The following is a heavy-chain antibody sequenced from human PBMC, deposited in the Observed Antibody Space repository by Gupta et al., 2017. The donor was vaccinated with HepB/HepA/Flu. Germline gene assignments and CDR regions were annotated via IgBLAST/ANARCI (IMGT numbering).Heavy chain of an antibody. V-gene: IGHV3-72*01. CDR2: IRDKGNNYRT. J-gene: IGHJ4*02. Sequence: EVQLVESGGGLVQPGGSLRLSCAASGFPFSNHYMDWVRQAPGKGLEWVGRIRDKGNNYRTEYAASVKGRFAISRDDSKSSLYLQMNSLESEDTAVYYCASGSTPGYWGQGTLVTVSS. CDR1: GFPFSNHY. CDR3: ASGSTPGY. D-gene: IGHD1-26*01.